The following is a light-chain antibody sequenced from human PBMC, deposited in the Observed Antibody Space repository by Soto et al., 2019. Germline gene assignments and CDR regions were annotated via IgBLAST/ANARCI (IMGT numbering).Light chain of an antibody. CDR1: SSDVGGYNY. V-gene: IGLV2-14*01. CDR3: SLYTSSSTYVV. CDR2: DVS. J-gene: IGLJ2*01. Sequence: QSALTQPASVSGSPGQSITISCTGTSSDVGGYNYVSWYQQHPGKALKLMIYDVSNRPSGVSNRCSGSKSGNTASLTISGLQAEDEADYYCSLYTSSSTYVVFGGGTKLTVL.